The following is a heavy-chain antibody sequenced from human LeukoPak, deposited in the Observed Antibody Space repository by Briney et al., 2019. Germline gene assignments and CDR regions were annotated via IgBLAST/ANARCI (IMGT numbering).Heavy chain of an antibody. Sequence: SETLSLTCAVYGGSFSGYYWSWIRQPPGKGLEWIGEINHSGGTNYNPSLKSRVTISVDTSKNQFSLKLSSVTAADTAVYYCARAAYYYDSSGYRCGAFDIWGQGTMVTVSS. CDR2: INHSGGT. CDR1: GGSFSGYY. J-gene: IGHJ3*02. D-gene: IGHD3-22*01. V-gene: IGHV4-34*01. CDR3: ARAAYYYDSSGYRCGAFDI.